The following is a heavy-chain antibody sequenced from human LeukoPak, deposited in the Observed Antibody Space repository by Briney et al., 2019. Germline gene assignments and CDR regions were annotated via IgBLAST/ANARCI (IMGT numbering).Heavy chain of an antibody. CDR2: IYPGDSDT. J-gene: IGHJ3*02. Sequence: GESLKISCKGSGYSFTSYWIGWVRQMPRKGLEWMGIIYPGDSDTRYSPSFQGQVTISADKSISTAYLQWSSLKASDTAMYYCARRISSGWYDGAFDIWGQGTMVTVSS. CDR3: ARRISSGWYDGAFDI. D-gene: IGHD6-19*01. CDR1: GYSFTSYW. V-gene: IGHV5-51*01.